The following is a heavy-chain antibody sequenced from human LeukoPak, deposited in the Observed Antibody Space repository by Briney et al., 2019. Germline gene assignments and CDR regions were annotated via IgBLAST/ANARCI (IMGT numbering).Heavy chain of an antibody. CDR1: GDSISGHY. CDR3: ARWRHGYNSVDAFDI. J-gene: IGHJ3*02. V-gene: IGHV4-59*08. Sequence: SETLSLTCTVSGDSISGHYCNWIRQPPGKGLEWIGYIHYSGSTNYNPSLKSRVIISVDTSKNQFSLKVTSVTAADTAVYYCARWRHGYNSVDAFDIWGQGVMVTVSS. CDR2: IHYSGST. D-gene: IGHD5-24*01.